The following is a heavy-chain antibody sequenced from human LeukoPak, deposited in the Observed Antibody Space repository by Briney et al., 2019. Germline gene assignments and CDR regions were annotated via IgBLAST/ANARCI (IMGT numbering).Heavy chain of an antibody. CDR2: MNPNSGNT. CDR1: GYTFTSYD. CDR3: ARFPEGYCSGGSCYDFDY. J-gene: IGHJ4*02. V-gene: IGHV1-8*01. Sequence: GASVKVSCKASGYTFTSYDISWVRQATGQGLEWMGWMNPNSGNTGYAQKFQGRVTMTRDTSISTAYMELSRLRSDDTAVYYCARFPEGYCSGGSCYDFDYWGQGTLVTVSS. D-gene: IGHD2-15*01.